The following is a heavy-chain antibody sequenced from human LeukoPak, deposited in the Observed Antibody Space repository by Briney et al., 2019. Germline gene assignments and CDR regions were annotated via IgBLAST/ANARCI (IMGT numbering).Heavy chain of an antibody. J-gene: IGHJ4*02. Sequence: PGGSLRLSCAASGFTFSDYYMSWIRQAPGKGLEWVSYISGSGSTIYYADSVKGRFTISRDNAKNSLYLQMNSLRAEDTAVYYCARDGRIFGVVSRFDYWGQGTLVTVSS. CDR1: GFTFSDYY. V-gene: IGHV3-11*04. CDR3: ARDGRIFGVVSRFDY. D-gene: IGHD3-3*01. CDR2: ISGSGSTI.